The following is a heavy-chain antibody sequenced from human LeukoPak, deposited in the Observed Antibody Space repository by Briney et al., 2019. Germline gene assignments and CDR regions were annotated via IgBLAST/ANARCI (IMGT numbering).Heavy chain of an antibody. CDR3: ARGGHSSGYYYGAWEAFDI. J-gene: IGHJ3*02. V-gene: IGHV4-38-2*02. D-gene: IGHD3-22*01. CDR1: GYSITSGYY. CDR2: IYHSGTT. Sequence: PSETLSLTCTVSGYSITSGYYWGWVRQPPGKGLEWIGSIYHSGTTYYNPSLKSRVTISVDTSKNQFSLKLSSVTAADTAVYYCARGGHSSGYYYGAWEAFDIWGQGTMVTVSS.